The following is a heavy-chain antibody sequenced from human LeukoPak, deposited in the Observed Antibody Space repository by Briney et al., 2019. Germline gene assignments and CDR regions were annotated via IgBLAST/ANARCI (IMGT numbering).Heavy chain of an antibody. D-gene: IGHD3-3*01. CDR1: GYTFTSYG. CDR3: ARDMIDVLRFLEWSLDAFDI. V-gene: IGHV1-18*01. Sequence: GASVKVSCKTSGYTFTSYGISWVRQAPGQGLEWLGWISGYNGNTHYAQKIQDRVTLTTDTSTSTAYMELRSLRSDDTAVYYCARDMIDVLRFLEWSLDAFDIWGQGTMVTVSS. J-gene: IGHJ3*02. CDR2: ISGYNGNT.